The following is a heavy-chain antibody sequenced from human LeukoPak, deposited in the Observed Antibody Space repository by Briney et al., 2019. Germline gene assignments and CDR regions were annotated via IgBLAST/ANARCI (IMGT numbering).Heavy chain of an antibody. CDR1: GYTFTNYY. CDR2: INPASAGA. J-gene: IGHJ4*02. CDR3: ARQLGNYYRAFDF. V-gene: IGHV1-2*02. D-gene: IGHD1-26*01. Sequence: ASVTVSCKPSGYTFTNYYIHWVRPAPGQGPEWVGWINPASAGAAFAPKFQGRVSMTWDSSITTAFMDLTSLRSNDTAIYYCARQLGNYYRAFDFWGQGTLVTVSS.